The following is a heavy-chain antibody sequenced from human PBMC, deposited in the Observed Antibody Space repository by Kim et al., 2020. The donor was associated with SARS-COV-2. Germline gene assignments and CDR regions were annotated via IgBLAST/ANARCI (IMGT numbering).Heavy chain of an antibody. CDR2: IYYSGST. D-gene: IGHD6-13*01. V-gene: IGHV4-39*01. J-gene: IGHJ4*02. CDR3: ARSSSSSPQSFDY. CDR1: GGSISSSSYY. Sequence: SETLSLTCTVSGGSISSSSYYWGWIRQPPGKGLEWIGSIYYSGSTYYNPSLKSRVTISVDTSKNQFSLKLSSVTAADTAVYYCARSSSSSPQSFDYWGQG.